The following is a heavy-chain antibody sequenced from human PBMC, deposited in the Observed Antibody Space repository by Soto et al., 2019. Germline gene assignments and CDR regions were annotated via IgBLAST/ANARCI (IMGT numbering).Heavy chain of an antibody. D-gene: IGHD5-18*01. V-gene: IGHV4-59*01. CDR1: GGSISSYY. CDR2: IYYSGST. J-gene: IGHJ4*02. CDR3: ARDGVDTAMALDY. Sequence: QVQLQESGPGLVKPSETLSLTCTVSGGSISSYYWSWIRQPPGKGLEWIGYIYYSGSTNYNPSLKSRVTISVDTSKNQFSLKLSSVTAADPAVYYCARDGVDTAMALDYWGQGTLVTVSS.